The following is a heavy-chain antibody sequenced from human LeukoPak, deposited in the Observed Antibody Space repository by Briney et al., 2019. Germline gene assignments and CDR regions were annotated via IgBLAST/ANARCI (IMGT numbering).Heavy chain of an antibody. CDR1: GGTFSSYA. CDR2: ISAYNGST. Sequence: AASVKVSCKASGGTFSSYAISWVRQAPGQGLEWMGWISAYNGSTNYAQKLQGRVTMTTDTSTGTAYMELRSLRSDDTAVYYCARAGPSSSWYFDGWFDPWGQGTLVTVSS. V-gene: IGHV1-18*01. CDR3: ARAGPSSSWYFDGWFDP. D-gene: IGHD6-13*01. J-gene: IGHJ5*02.